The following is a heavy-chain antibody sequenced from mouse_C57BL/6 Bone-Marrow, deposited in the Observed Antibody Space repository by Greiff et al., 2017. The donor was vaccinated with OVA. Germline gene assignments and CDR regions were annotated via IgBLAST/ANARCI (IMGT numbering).Heavy chain of an antibody. J-gene: IGHJ1*03. CDR1: GYAFTNYL. CDR2: INPGSGGT. CDR3: ARSGNLYFDV. Sequence: QVQLQQSGAELVRPGTSVKVSCKASGYAFTNYLIEWVKQRPGQGLEWIGVINPGSGGTNYNEKFKGKATLTADKSSSTAYMQLSSLTSEDSAVYFCARSGNLYFDVWGTGTTVTVSS. V-gene: IGHV1-54*01.